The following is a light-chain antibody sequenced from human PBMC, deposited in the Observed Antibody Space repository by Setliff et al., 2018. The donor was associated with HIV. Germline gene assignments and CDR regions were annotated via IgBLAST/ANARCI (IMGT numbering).Light chain of an antibody. CDR3: SSYTSTRTLV. J-gene: IGLJ2*01. V-gene: IGLV2-14*03. CDR2: DVS. CDR1: SSDVGGYNY. Sequence: QSALPQPASVSGSPGQSITISCTGTSSDVGGYNYVSWYQQHPGKAPKLMIYDVSNRPSGVSSRFSGSKSGNTASLTISGLQAEDEADYYCSSYTSTRTLVFGGGTKVTVL.